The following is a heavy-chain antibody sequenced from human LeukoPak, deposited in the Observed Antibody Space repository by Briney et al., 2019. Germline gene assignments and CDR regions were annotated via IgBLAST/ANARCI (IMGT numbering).Heavy chain of an antibody. V-gene: IGHV3-21*04. CDR1: GFTFSSYS. J-gene: IGHJ1*01. Sequence: GGSLRLSCAASGFTFSSYSMNWVRQAPGKGLEWVSSISSSSSYIYYADSLKGRFTISRDNSKNTLFLQMDSLRAEDTAIYYCAKDWGYCGGDCYLFQHWGQGTLVTVSS. CDR2: ISSSSSYI. CDR3: AKDWGYCGGDCYLFQH. D-gene: IGHD2-21*02.